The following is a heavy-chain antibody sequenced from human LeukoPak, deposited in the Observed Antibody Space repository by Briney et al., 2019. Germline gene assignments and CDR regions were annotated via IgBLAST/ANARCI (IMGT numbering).Heavy chain of an antibody. V-gene: IGHV3-23*01. CDR3: AKDRCCSGGSCYSVGAFDI. J-gene: IGHJ3*02. CDR2: ISGSGGST. CDR1: GFTFSSYA. Sequence: GGSPRLSCAASGFTFSSYAMSWVRQAPGKGLEWVSAISGSGGSTYYADSVKGRFTISRDNSKNTLYLQMNSLSAEDTAVYYCAKDRCCSGGSCYSVGAFDIWGQGTMVTVSS. D-gene: IGHD2-15*01.